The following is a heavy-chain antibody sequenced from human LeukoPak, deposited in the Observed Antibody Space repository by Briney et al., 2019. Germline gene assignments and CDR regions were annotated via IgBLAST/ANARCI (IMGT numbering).Heavy chain of an antibody. CDR2: IYHSGTT. Sequence: SETLSLTCTVSGASIRGYYWTWVRQPPGKGLEWLGYIYHSGTTKYNPSLKSRVTISVDTSKNQFSLKLSSVTAADTAVYHCARITMVRGVMRYGMGVWGQGTTVTVS. V-gene: IGHV4-59*08. CDR1: GASIRGYY. J-gene: IGHJ6*02. CDR3: ARITMVRGVMRYGMGV. D-gene: IGHD3-10*01.